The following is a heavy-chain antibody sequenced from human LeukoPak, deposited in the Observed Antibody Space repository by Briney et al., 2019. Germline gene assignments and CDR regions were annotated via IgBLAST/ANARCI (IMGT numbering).Heavy chain of an antibody. CDR2: IYYSGST. CDR1: GGSISSYY. D-gene: IGHD6-13*01. CDR3: ARHSSSWYSYYYYGMDV. V-gene: IGHV4-59*01. J-gene: IGHJ6*02. Sequence: SETLSLTCTVSGGSISSYYWSWIRQPPGKGLEWIGYIYYSGSTNYNPSLKSRVTTSVDTSKNQFSLKLSSVTAADTAVYYCARHSSSWYSYYYYGMDVWGQGTTVTVSS.